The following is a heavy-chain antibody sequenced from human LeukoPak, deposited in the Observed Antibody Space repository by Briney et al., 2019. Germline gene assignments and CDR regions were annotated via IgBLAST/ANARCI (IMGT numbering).Heavy chain of an antibody. CDR1: GGTFSSYA. D-gene: IGHD6-6*01. V-gene: IGHV1-69*06. CDR3: ARAYYPYSSSHYYYYYYMDV. J-gene: IGHJ6*03. Sequence: ASVKVSCKASGGTFSSYAISWVRQAPGQGLEWMGGTIPIFGTANYAQKFQGRVTITADKSTSTAYMELSSLRSEDTAVYYCARAYYPYSSSHYYYYYYMDVWGKGTTVTVSS. CDR2: TIPIFGTA.